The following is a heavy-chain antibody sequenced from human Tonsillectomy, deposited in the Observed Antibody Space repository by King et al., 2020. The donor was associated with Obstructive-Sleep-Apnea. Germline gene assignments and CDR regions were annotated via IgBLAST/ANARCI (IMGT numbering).Heavy chain of an antibody. CDR2: ISSSGSTI. J-gene: IGHJ3*02. CDR3: ARDFRDNYYDSSGYDI. CDR1: GFTFSDYY. Sequence: VQLVESGGGLVKPGGSLRLACAASGFTFSDYYMSWIRQAPGKGLEWGSYISSSGSTIYYADPVKGRFTTSRDNATNSLYLQMNSLRAEDTAVYYCARDFRDNYYDSSGYDIWGQGTMVTVSS. D-gene: IGHD3-22*01. V-gene: IGHV3-11*01.